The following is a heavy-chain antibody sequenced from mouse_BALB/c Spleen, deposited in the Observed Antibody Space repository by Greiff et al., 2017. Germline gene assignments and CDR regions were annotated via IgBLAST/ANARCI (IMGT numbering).Heavy chain of an antibody. D-gene: IGHD2-10*02. V-gene: IGHV14-1*02. CDR2: IDPENGNT. CDR3: AKRTYGTGFDY. J-gene: IGHJ2*01. Sequence: VQLKESGAELVRPGALVKLSCKASGFNIKDYYMHWVKQRPEQGLEWIGWIDPENGNTIYDPKFQGKASITADTSSNTAYLQLSSLTSEDTAVYYCAKRTYGTGFDYWGQGTTLTVSS. CDR1: GFNIKDYY.